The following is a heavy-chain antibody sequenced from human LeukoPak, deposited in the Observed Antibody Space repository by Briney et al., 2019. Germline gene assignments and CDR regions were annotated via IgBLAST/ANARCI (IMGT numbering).Heavy chain of an antibody. D-gene: IGHD6-13*01. CDR1: GFTFSGYW. CDR3: AKSSAAGIHFAFDI. J-gene: IGHJ3*02. V-gene: IGHV3-43D*03. Sequence: GGSLRLSCAASGFTFSGYWMHWVRQAPGKGLEWVSLISWDGGSTYYADSVKGRFTISRDNSKNSLYLQMNSLRAEDTALYYCAKSSAAGIHFAFDIWGQGTMVTVSS. CDR2: ISWDGGST.